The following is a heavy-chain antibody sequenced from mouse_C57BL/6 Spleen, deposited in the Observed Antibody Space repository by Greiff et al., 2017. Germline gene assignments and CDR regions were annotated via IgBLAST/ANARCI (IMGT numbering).Heavy chain of an antibody. J-gene: IGHJ4*01. Sequence: EVHLVESGGGLVKPGGSLKLSCAASGFTFSDYGMHWVRQAPEKGLEWVAYISSGSSTIYYADTVKGRFTISRDNAKNTLFLQMTSLRSEDTAMYYCASGWVGIYYYAMDYWGQGTSVTVSS. CDR1: GFTFSDYG. CDR3: ASGWVGIYYYAMDY. V-gene: IGHV5-17*01. D-gene: IGHD2-3*01. CDR2: ISSGSSTI.